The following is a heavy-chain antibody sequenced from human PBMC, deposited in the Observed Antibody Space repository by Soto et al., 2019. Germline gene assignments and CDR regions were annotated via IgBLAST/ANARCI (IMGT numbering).Heavy chain of an antibody. J-gene: IGHJ6*02. D-gene: IGHD3-10*01. Sequence: ASVKVSCKASGGTFSSYAISWVRQAPGQGLEWMGGIIPIFGTANYAQKFQGRVTITADESTSTAYMERSSLRSEDTAVYYCATPSPNFKARYGSGSYYNVQGNSYYYYYGMDVWGQGTTVTVSS. CDR2: IIPIFGTA. CDR3: ATPSPNFKARYGSGSYYNVQGNSYYYYYGMDV. V-gene: IGHV1-69*13. CDR1: GGTFSSYA.